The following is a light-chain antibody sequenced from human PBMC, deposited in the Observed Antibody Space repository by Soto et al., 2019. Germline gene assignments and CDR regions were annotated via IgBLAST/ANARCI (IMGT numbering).Light chain of an antibody. CDR2: TAS. J-gene: IGKJ3*01. CDR3: PQRYITLIS. V-gene: IGKV1-39*01. CDR1: QSIDNY. Sequence: DIQMTQSPSSLSASVGDRVTITCRTSQSIDNYLNWYQQKPGKAPKLLIFTASTLQSGVPSRFSGSSFETDFTLTIPSLQHEVLATYSCPQRYITLISFGPGTTVALK.